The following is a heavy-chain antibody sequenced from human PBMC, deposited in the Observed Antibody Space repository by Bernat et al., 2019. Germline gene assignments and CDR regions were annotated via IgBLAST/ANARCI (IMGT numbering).Heavy chain of an antibody. CDR3: ASGRRRAYGMDV. D-gene: IGHD5-24*01. V-gene: IGHV3-21*01. Sequence: EVQLVESGGGLVKPGGSLRLSCAASGFTFSSYSTNWVRQAPGKGLEWVSSISSSSSYIYYADSVKGRFTISRDNAKNSLYLQMNSLRAEDTAVYYCASGRRRAYGMDVWGQGTTVTVSS. CDR1: GFTFSSYS. CDR2: ISSSSSYI. J-gene: IGHJ6*02.